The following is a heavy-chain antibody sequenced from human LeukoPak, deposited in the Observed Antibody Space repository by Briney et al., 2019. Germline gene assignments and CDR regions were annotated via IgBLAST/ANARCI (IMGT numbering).Heavy chain of an antibody. D-gene: IGHD3-10*01. V-gene: IGHV4-34*01. CDR3: AGGVNDGLIYYFDY. Sequence: PSETLSLTCAVYGGSFSSYYWSWIRQPPGKGLEWIGEINHSGSTNYNPSLKSRVTISVDTSKNQFSLKLSSVTAADTAVYYCAGGVNDGLIYYFDYWGQGTLVTVSS. CDR2: INHSGST. CDR1: GGSFSSYY. J-gene: IGHJ4*02.